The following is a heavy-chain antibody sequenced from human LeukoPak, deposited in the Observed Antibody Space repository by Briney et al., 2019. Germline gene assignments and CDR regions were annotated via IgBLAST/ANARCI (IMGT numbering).Heavy chain of an antibody. J-gene: IGHJ4*02. Sequence: SETLSLTCSVSGGSISRYYWSWIRQPAGEGLEWIGRIYSSGSTNYNPSLKSRVTISVDTSKNQFSLKLSSVTAADTAVYYCARSQLWSLYYFDYWGQGTLVTVSS. CDR1: GGSISRYY. CDR3: ARSQLWSLYYFDY. V-gene: IGHV4-4*07. D-gene: IGHD5-18*01. CDR2: IYSSGST.